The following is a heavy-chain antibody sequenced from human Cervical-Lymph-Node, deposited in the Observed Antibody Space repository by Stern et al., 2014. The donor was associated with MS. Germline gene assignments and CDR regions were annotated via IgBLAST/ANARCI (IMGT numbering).Heavy chain of an antibody. CDR1: DFSFRSYW. J-gene: IGHJ4*02. V-gene: IGHV3-74*01. Sequence: EVQLVESGGGLVQPGGSLRLSCAASDFSFRSYWMHWVRQVPGKGLVWVSRINNDGSKSWYADSVKGRFTISRDNVKNTLYLQMNSLRVEDTAVYYCIREVSLLIREIIPKYFDYWGQGTLVTVSS. CDR3: IREVSLLIREIIPKYFDY. D-gene: IGHD3-10*01. CDR2: INNDGSKS.